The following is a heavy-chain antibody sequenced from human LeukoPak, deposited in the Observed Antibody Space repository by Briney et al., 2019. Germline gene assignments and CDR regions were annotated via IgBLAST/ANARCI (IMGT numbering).Heavy chain of an antibody. Sequence: GSVKESCKASGYTFTRYYIHWVRQAPGQGLEWMGWINPNNGGTNYAQKFQGRVTMTRDTSISTAYMELSRLTSDDTAIYYCARDPATTYYYDPWGQGTLVTVSS. J-gene: IGHJ4*02. V-gene: IGHV1-2*02. D-gene: IGHD3-22*01. CDR1: GYTFTRYY. CDR2: INPNNGGT. CDR3: ARDPATTYYYDP.